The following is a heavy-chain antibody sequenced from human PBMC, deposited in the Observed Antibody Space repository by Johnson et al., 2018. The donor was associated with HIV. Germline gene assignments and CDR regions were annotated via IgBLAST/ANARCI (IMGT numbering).Heavy chain of an antibody. V-gene: IGHV3-30-3*01. CDR1: GFTFSTYA. D-gene: IGHD4-17*01. Sequence: QVQLVESGGGVVQPGRSLRLSCAASGFTFSTYAMHWVRQAPGKGLEWVTLISYDVSNTYYADSVKGRFTISRDNAKNSLYLQMNSLRVEDMAVYYCARVLGDYAYHIWGQGTMVTVSS. CDR3: ARVLGDYAYHI. J-gene: IGHJ3*02. CDR2: ISYDVSNT.